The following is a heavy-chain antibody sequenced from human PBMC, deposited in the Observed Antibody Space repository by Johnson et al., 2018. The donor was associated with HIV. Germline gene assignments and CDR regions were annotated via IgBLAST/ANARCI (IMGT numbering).Heavy chain of an antibody. D-gene: IGHD3-22*01. Sequence: QEQLVESGGGLVQPGGSLRLSCAASGFTFSGYWMSWVRQAPGKGLEWVSYISSSGSSIYYADSVKGRFTVSRDTANNSLYLQMNSLRAEDTSLYYCAKVVGSYYYDCSGEAFDIWGQGTMVTVSS. CDR3: AKVVGSYYYDCSGEAFDI. V-gene: IGHV3-11*01. CDR1: GFTFSGYW. J-gene: IGHJ3*02. CDR2: ISSSGSSI.